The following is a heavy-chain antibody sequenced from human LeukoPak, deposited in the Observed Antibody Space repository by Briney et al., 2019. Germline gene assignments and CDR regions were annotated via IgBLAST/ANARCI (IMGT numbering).Heavy chain of an antibody. D-gene: IGHD3-10*01. V-gene: IGHV3-53*01. Sequence: GGSLRLSCAASGFTVSSNYMSWVRQAPGKGLEWVSVIYSGGSTYYADSVKGRFTISRDNAKNSLYLQMNSLRAEDTAVYYCAKGLWFGESPYDYYMDVWGKGTTVTISS. J-gene: IGHJ6*03. CDR3: AKGLWFGESPYDYYMDV. CDR1: GFTVSSNY. CDR2: IYSGGST.